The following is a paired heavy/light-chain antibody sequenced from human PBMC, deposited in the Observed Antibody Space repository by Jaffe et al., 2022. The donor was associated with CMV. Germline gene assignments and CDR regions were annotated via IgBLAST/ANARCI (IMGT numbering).Light chain of an antibody. CDR3: MQALQTLT. Sequence: DIVMTQSPLSLPVTPGEPASISCRSSQSLLHSNGYNYLDWYLQKPGKSPQLLIYLGSNRASGVPDRFSGSGSGTDFTLKISRVEAEDVGVYYCMQALQTLTFGGGTKVEIK. CDR1: QSLLHSNGYNY. J-gene: IGKJ4*01. CDR2: LGS. V-gene: IGKV2-28*01.
Heavy chain of an antibody. CDR3: ARDRGYSYGLIPYSGSYWGVGYFDY. CDR1: GGTFSSYA. J-gene: IGHJ4*02. Sequence: QVQLVQSGAEVKKPGSSVKVSCKASGGTFSSYAISWVRQAPGQGLEWMGRIIPILGIANYAQKFQGRVTITADKSTSTAYMELSSLRSEDTAVYYCARDRGYSYGLIPYSGSYWGVGYFDYWGQGTLVTVSS. V-gene: IGHV1-69*09. CDR2: IIPILGIA. D-gene: IGHD1-26*01.